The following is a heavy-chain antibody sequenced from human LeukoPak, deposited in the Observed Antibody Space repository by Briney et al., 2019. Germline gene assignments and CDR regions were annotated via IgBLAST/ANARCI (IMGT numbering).Heavy chain of an antibody. CDR1: GYTFRNYG. Sequence: GASVKVSCTASGYTFRNYGINWVRQAPGQGLEWMGWVSAYNGNTNYAQRFQGRVTMTTETSTSTAYMELRSLRSDDTAVYYCARDLPYSSSWESIDYWGQGTLATVSS. CDR3: ARDLPYSSSWESIDY. V-gene: IGHV1-18*01. CDR2: VSAYNGNT. D-gene: IGHD6-13*01. J-gene: IGHJ4*02.